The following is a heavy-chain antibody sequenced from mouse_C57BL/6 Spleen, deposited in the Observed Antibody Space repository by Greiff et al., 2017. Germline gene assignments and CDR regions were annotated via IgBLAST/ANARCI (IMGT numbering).Heavy chain of an antibody. CDR3: ASSYGNYACFAY. CDR2: IRNKANGYTT. CDR1: GFTFTDYY. J-gene: IGHJ3*01. Sequence: EVMLAESGGGLVQPGGSLSLSCAASGFTFTDYYMSWVRQPPGQALEWLGFIRNKANGYTTEYSASVKGQVTIARDNSQSILYLQMNALRAEDSATYYCASSYGNYACFAYWGQGTLVTVSA. D-gene: IGHD2-1*01. V-gene: IGHV7-3*01.